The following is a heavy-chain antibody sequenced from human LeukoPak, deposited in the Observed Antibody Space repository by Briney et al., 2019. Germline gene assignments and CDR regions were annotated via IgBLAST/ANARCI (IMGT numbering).Heavy chain of an antibody. Sequence: SETLSLTCTVSGGSISSSSYYWGWIRQPPGKGLEWIGCIYYSGSTYYNPSLKSRVTISVDTSKNQFSLKLSSVTAADTAVYYCARLSSGHYYYYYYYMDVWGKGTTVTVSS. CDR1: GGSISSSSYY. D-gene: IGHD3-10*01. CDR2: IYYSGST. V-gene: IGHV4-39*01. J-gene: IGHJ6*03. CDR3: ARLSSGHYYYYYYYMDV.